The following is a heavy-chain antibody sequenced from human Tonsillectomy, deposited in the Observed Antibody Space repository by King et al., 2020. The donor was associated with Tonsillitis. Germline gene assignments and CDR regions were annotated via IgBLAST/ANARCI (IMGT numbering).Heavy chain of an antibody. J-gene: IGHJ3*02. CDR1: GCTFRSYA. CDR3: AKDRVGNIVVVVAPEDAFDI. CDR2: ISGSGGRT. D-gene: IGHD2-15*01. V-gene: IGHV3-23*04. Sequence: VQLVESGGGLVQPGGSLRLSCVASGCTFRSYAMSWVRQAPGKGLEWVSVISGSGGRTYYADAVKGRFTISRDNSKNTLYLQMNSLRAEDTAVYYCAKDRVGNIVVVVAPEDAFDIWGQGTMVTVSS.